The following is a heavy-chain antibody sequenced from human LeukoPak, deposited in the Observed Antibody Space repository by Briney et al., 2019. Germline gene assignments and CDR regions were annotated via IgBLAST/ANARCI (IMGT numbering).Heavy chain of an antibody. D-gene: IGHD3/OR15-3a*01. Sequence: QPGGSQRLSCAASGFRFNNYAMHWVRQAPGKGLEWVAFIRHDGSNKYYSDSVKGRFTISRDNSKNTLYVQMNSLRTEDTAVYYCAKDRDWTFDYWGQGTLVTVSS. CDR3: AKDRDWTFDY. V-gene: IGHV3-30*02. CDR1: GFRFNNYA. CDR2: IRHDGSNK. J-gene: IGHJ4*02.